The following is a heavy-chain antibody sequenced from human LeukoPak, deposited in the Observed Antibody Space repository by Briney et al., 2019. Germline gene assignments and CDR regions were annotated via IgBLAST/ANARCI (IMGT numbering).Heavy chain of an antibody. CDR3: ARNALVVVAATSWFDP. CDR1: GGSISSSSYY. Sequence: SETLSLTCTVSGGSISSSSYYWGWIRQPPGKGLEWIGSIYYSGSTYYNPSLKSRVTISVDTSKNQFSLKLSSVTAADTAVYYCARNALVVVAATSWFDPWGQGTLVTASS. J-gene: IGHJ5*02. V-gene: IGHV4-39*01. D-gene: IGHD2-15*01. CDR2: IYYSGST.